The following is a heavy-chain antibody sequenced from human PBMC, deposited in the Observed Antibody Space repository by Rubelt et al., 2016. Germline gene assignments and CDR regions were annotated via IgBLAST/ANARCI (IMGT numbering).Heavy chain of an antibody. CDR2: IYYSGST. CDR3: AGQKRYYYYGMDV. Sequence: QVQLQESGPGLVKASETLSLTCTVSGGSINSYYWNWIRQPPGKGPEWIGYIYYSGSTSYNPSLKSRVTISVATSKNQFSLGRSSVTAAYTAVYYCAGQKRYYYYGMDVWGQGTTVTVSS. V-gene: IGHV4-59*08. J-gene: IGHJ6*02. CDR1: GGSINSYY.